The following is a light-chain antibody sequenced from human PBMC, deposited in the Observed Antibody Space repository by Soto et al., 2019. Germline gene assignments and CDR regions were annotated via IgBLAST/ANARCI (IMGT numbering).Light chain of an antibody. CDR1: QGISRS. CDR3: QQYNSYPWT. CDR2: DAS. Sequence: DIQMTQSPSSVSASVGDRVTITCQASQGISRSLAWYQQKPGKAPKLLIYDASSLESGVPSRFSGSGSGTEFTLTISSLQPDDFATYYCQQYNSYPWTFGQGTKVDIK. V-gene: IGKV1-5*01. J-gene: IGKJ1*01.